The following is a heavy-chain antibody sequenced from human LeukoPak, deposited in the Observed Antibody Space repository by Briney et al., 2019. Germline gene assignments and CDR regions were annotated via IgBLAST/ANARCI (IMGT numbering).Heavy chain of an antibody. Sequence: GGSLRLSCAASGWVRQAPGKGLEWVSAISGSGGSTYYADSVKGRFTISRDNSKNTLYLQMNSLRAEDTAVYYCSLVPNYWGQGTLVTVSS. J-gene: IGHJ4*02. V-gene: IGHV3-23*01. D-gene: IGHD6-13*01. CDR1: G. CDR3: SLVPNY. CDR2: ISGSGGST.